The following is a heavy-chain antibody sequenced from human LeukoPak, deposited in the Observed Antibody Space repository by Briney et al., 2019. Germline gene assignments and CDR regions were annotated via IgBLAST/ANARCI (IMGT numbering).Heavy chain of an antibody. CDR1: GYTFSHYW. Sequence: KRGESLQISCKGSGYTFSHYWIAWVRQLPGKGLEWMGIIYPFDSDTRYSPSFQGQVTISADKSISTAYLQWSSLKASDTAMYYCARLVTMVRGVIITGLLHYYYMDVWGKGTTVTVSS. CDR2: IYPFDSDT. CDR3: ARLVTMVRGVIITGLLHYYYMDV. J-gene: IGHJ6*03. D-gene: IGHD3-10*01. V-gene: IGHV5-51*01.